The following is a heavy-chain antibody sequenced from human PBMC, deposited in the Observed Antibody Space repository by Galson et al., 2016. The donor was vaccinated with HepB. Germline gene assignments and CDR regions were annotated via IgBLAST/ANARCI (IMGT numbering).Heavy chain of an antibody. CDR2: ISHDGRKK. V-gene: IGHV3-30*18. CDR3: AKAKLWFGELLPGD. CDR1: GLRFSSYG. D-gene: IGHD3-10*01. J-gene: IGHJ4*02. Sequence: SLRLSCAASGLRFSSYGMHWVRQAPGKGLEWAAVISHDGRKKYYGDSVQGRFTISRDNSKNTLYLQMNSLRAEDTAVYYCAKAKLWFGELLPGDWGQGTLVIVSS.